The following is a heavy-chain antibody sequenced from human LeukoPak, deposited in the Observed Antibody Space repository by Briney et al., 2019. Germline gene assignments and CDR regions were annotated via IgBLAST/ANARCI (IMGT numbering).Heavy chain of an antibody. J-gene: IGHJ5*02. CDR2: ISGSGGST. V-gene: IGHV3-23*01. Sequence: PGGSLRLSCAASGFNFSSYAMSWVRQAPGKGLEWVSAISGSGGSTYYADSVKGRFTISRDNSKNTLYLQMNSLRAEDTAVYYCAKGAITIFGVVIATNWFDPWGQGTLVTVSS. CDR1: GFNFSSYA. CDR3: AKGAITIFGVVIATNWFDP. D-gene: IGHD3-3*01.